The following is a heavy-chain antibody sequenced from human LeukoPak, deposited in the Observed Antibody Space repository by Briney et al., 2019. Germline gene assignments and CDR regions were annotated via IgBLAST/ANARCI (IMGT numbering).Heavy chain of an antibody. D-gene: IGHD6-6*01. CDR2: INQDGSEK. CDR1: GFTFSSYA. J-gene: IGHJ4*02. V-gene: IGHV3-7*01. Sequence: PGGSLRLSCVASGFTFSSYAMSWVRQAPGKGLEWVANINQDGSEKYYVDSVKGRFTISRDNAKNSLYLQMNSLRAEDTAVYYCARDQTLYSSSSFFYWGQGTLVTVSS. CDR3: ARDQTLYSSSSFFY.